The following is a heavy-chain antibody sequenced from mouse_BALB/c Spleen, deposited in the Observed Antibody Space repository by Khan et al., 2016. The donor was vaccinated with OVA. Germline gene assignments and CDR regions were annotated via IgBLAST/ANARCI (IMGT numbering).Heavy chain of an antibody. CDR2: VNPNTGGS. CDR3: ARGYDFFAY. J-gene: IGHJ3*01. D-gene: IGHD2-14*01. CDR1: GYSFTLYY. V-gene: IGHV1-18*01. Sequence: VQLQQSGPDLVKPGASVKISCKASGYSFTLYYMTWVKQSHGKSLEWIGRVNPNTGGSDYNQEFKGKAILTVDKSSNTAYMELHSLTSEDAAVYYRARGYDFFAYWGQGTLVTVSA.